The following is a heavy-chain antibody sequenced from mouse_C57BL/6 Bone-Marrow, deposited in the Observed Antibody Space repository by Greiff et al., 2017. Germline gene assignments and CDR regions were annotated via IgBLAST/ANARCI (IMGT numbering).Heavy chain of an antibody. CDR3: ARGGSRNAMGC. D-gene: IGHD1-1*01. J-gene: IGHJ4*01. CDR2: IYPGSGNT. Sequence: QVQLQQSGAELVRPGASVKLSCKASGYTFTDYYINWVKQRPGQGLEWIARIYPGSGNTYYNEKFKGKATLTAEKSSSTAYMQLSSLTSEDSAVYICARGGSRNAMGCWGQGASVTVSS. CDR1: GYTFTDYY. V-gene: IGHV1-76*01.